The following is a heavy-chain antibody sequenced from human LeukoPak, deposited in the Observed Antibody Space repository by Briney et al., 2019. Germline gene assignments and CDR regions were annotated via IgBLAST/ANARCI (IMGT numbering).Heavy chain of an antibody. Sequence: PSETLSLTCTVSGGSISSGDYYWSWIRQPPGKGLEWIGYIYYSGSTNYNPSLKSRVTISVDTSKNQFSLKLSSVTAADTAVYYCARGIRWYPHPNRYYFDYWGQGTLVTVSS. V-gene: IGHV4-61*08. CDR1: GGSISSGDYY. J-gene: IGHJ4*02. CDR2: IYYSGST. D-gene: IGHD4-23*01. CDR3: ARGIRWYPHPNRYYFDY.